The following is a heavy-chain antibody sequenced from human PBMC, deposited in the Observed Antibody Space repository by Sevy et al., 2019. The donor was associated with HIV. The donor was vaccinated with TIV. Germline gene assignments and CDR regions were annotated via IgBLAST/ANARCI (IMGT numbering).Heavy chain of an antibody. Sequence: ASVKVSCKASGYTFSSYGITWVRQAPGQGLEWMGWISTYNGDTNYAQKLQGRVPKTTDTSTSTAYMDRMSLRFDDTTVYYCARLDLPGSGWYGYGLDVWGQGTTVTVSS. CDR3: ARLDLPGSGWYGYGLDV. V-gene: IGHV1-18*01. D-gene: IGHD6-19*01. CDR1: GYTFSSYG. CDR2: ISTYNGDT. J-gene: IGHJ6*02.